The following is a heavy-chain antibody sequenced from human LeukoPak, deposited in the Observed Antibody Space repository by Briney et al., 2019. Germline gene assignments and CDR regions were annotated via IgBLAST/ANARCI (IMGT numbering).Heavy chain of an antibody. J-gene: IGHJ6*02. D-gene: IGHD3-22*01. CDR1: GFTFSSYA. CDR2: ISYDRSNK. V-gene: IGHV3-30-3*01. CDR3: ARKYYYDSSGYNYYYGMDV. Sequence: PGGSLRLSCAASGFTFSSYAMHWGRQAPGKGLERGAVISYDRSNKYYADSVKGRFTISRDNSKNTLYLQMNSLRAEDTAVYYCARKYYYDSSGYNYYYGMDVWGQGTTVTVSS.